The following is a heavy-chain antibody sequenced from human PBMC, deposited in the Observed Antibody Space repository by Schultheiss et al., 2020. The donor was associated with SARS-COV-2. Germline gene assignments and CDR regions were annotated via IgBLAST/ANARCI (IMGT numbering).Heavy chain of an antibody. CDR3: ARGAVMSGGARNNWFDP. J-gene: IGHJ5*02. Sequence: SETLSLTCTVSGGSISSGGYYWSWIRQHPGKGLEWIGYIYYSGSTYYNPSLKSRVTISVDTSKNQFSLKLSSVTAADTAVYYCARGAVMSGGARNNWFDPWGQGTLVTVSS. D-gene: IGHD3-16*01. CDR2: IYYSGST. V-gene: IGHV4-31*03. CDR1: GGSISSGGYY.